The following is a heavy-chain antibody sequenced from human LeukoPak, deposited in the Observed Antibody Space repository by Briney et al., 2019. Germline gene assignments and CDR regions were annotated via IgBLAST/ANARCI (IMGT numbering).Heavy chain of an antibody. Sequence: GGSLRLSCAASGFTFSSHDMHWVRQPTGKGLEWVSVIGTAGNTYYADSVKGRFTISRENARNSLLLQMDNLRAEDTAVYYCARSKSYSSGWTDFDWWGQGTLVTVSS. CDR2: IGTAGNT. D-gene: IGHD6-19*01. J-gene: IGHJ4*02. V-gene: IGHV3-13*01. CDR1: GFTFSSHD. CDR3: ARSKSYSSGWTDFDW.